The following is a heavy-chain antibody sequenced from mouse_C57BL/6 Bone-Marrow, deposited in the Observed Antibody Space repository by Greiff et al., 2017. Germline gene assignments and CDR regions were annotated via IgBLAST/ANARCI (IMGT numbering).Heavy chain of an antibody. Sequence: EVQGVESGGDLVKPGGSLKLSCAASGFTFSSYGMSWVRQTPDKRLEWVATISSGGSYTYYPDSVKGRFTISRDNAKNTLYLQMSSLKSEDTAMYYCARQDSSGTFDYWGQGTTLTVSS. CDR1: GFTFSSYG. CDR3: ARQDSSGTFDY. CDR2: ISSGGSYT. J-gene: IGHJ2*01. V-gene: IGHV5-6*01. D-gene: IGHD3-2*02.